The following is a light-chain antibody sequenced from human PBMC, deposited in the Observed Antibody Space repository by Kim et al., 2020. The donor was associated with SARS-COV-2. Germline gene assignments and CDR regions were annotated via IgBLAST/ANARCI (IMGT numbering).Light chain of an antibody. CDR3: QQYKNWPRT. V-gene: IGKV3-15*01. J-gene: IGKJ1*01. CDR2: AAS. CDR1: QNLICN. Sequence: EIVMTQSPVTLSVSPGERATLSCRASQNLICNLAWYQQKRGQAPRLLIFAASTRATGVPARFTGSGSGTDFTLTISSLQSEDSAVYYCQQYKNWPRTFGQGTKV.